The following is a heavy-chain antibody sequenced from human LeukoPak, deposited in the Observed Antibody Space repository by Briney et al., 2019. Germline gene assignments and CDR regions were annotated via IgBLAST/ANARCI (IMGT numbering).Heavy chain of an antibody. D-gene: IGHD3-10*01. Sequence: GESLKISCKGSGYSFTSYWIGWVRQMPGKGLEWMGIICPGDSDTRYSPSFQGQVTISADKSISTAYLQWSSLKASDTAMYYCALIRITMVRGVIIPDAFDIWGQGTMVTVSS. J-gene: IGHJ3*02. CDR1: GYSFTSYW. CDR2: ICPGDSDT. V-gene: IGHV5-51*01. CDR3: ALIRITMVRGVIIPDAFDI.